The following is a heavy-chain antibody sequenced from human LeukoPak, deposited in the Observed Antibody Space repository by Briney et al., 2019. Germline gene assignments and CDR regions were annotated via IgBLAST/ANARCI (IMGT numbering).Heavy chain of an antibody. J-gene: IGHJ6*03. CDR2: INPNSGGT. Sequence: ASVKVSCKASGYTFTGYYMHWVRQAPGQGLEWMGWINPNSGGTNYAQKFQGRVTMTRDTSISTAYMELSRLRSDDTAVYYCARGGSGIAAALSYYYYYMDVWGKGTTVTISS. CDR3: ARGGSGIAAALSYYYYYMDV. V-gene: IGHV1-2*02. CDR1: GYTFTGYY. D-gene: IGHD6-13*01.